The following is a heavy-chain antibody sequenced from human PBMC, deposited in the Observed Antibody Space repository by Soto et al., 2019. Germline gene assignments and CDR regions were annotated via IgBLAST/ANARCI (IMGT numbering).Heavy chain of an antibody. D-gene: IGHD3-3*01. V-gene: IGHV1-69*13. Sequence: SVKVSCKASGGTFSSYAISWVRQAPGQGLEWMGGIIPIFGTANYAQKFQGRVTITADESTSTAYMELSSLRSEDTAVYYCARAIRFLEWRYYYYGMDVWGQGTTVTVSS. CDR1: GGTFSSYA. J-gene: IGHJ6*02. CDR3: ARAIRFLEWRYYYYGMDV. CDR2: IIPIFGTA.